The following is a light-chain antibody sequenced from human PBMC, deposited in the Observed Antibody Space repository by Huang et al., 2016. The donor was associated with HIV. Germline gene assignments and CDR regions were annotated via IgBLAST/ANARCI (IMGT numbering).Light chain of an antibody. V-gene: IGKV4-1*01. J-gene: IGKJ2*01. CDR1: RTVLYTANNKNY. CDR3: QQYYSFPYA. CDR2: WAS. Sequence: DIVMTQSPDSLTVSLGERATINCRSSRTVLYTANNKNYLSWYQKKPGQPPRLLIYWASTRESGVRDRFSGSGSGTVFTLTISSLQAEDVAVYYCQQYYSFPYAFGQGTKLEIK.